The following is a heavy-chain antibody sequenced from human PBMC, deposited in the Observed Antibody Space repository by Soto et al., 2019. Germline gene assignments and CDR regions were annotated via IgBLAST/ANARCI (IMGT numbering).Heavy chain of an antibody. Sequence: EVQLVESGGGLVQPGRSLRLSCAASGFTFDDYAMHWVRQAPGKGLEWVSGISWNSGSIGYADSVKGRFTISRDNAKNSLYLQMNSLRAEDTALYYCAKASGSYNCGYYFDYWGQGTLVTVSS. CDR2: ISWNSGSI. J-gene: IGHJ4*02. CDR3: AKASGSYNCGYYFDY. V-gene: IGHV3-9*01. D-gene: IGHD1-26*01. CDR1: GFTFDDYA.